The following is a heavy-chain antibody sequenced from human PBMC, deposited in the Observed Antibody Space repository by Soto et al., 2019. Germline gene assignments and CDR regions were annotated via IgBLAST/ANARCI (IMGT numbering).Heavy chain of an antibody. D-gene: IGHD4-17*01. CDR1: GGSVSSGSYY. Sequence: SETLSLTCTVSGGSVSSGSYYWSWIRQPPGKGLEWIGYIYYSGSTNYNPSLKSRVTISVDTSKNQFSLKLSSVTAADTAVYYCARRTIPYGDSDYYYYGMDVWGQGTTVTVS. CDR2: IYYSGST. CDR3: ARRTIPYGDSDYYYYGMDV. V-gene: IGHV4-61*01. J-gene: IGHJ6*02.